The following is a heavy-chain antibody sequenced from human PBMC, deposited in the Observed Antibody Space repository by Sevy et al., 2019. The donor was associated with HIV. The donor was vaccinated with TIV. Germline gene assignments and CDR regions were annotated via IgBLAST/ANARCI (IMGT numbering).Heavy chain of an antibody. D-gene: IGHD2-2*01. CDR2: ISSSGTTI. CDR1: GFTFSSYE. CDR3: ARVDANYANGFDP. J-gene: IGHJ5*02. Sequence: GGSQRLSCEASGFTFSSYEMNWVRQAPGKGLEWVSYISSSGTTINYADSVKGRFTISRDNAKNSLYMQMNSLRAEDTAVYYCARVDANYANGFDPWGQGTLVTVSS. V-gene: IGHV3-48*03.